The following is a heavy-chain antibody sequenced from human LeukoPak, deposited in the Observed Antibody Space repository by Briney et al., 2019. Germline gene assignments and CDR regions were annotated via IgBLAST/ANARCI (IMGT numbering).Heavy chain of an antibody. CDR2: ISAGGEST. D-gene: IGHD2-2*02. CDR1: GFTFSSYW. J-gene: IGHJ4*02. Sequence: PGGSLRLSCAASGFTFSSYWMSWVRQAPGKGLEWVSGISAGGESTYSADSVKGRFTVSRDNSKNTLYVQMNSLRVEDTALYYCAKEDSYCSSSSCYSFDSWGQGTLVTVSS. V-gene: IGHV3-23*01. CDR3: AKEDSYCSSSSCYSFDS.